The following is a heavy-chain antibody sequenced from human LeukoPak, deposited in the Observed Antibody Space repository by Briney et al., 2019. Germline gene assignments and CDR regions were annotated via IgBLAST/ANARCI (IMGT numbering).Heavy chain of an antibody. V-gene: IGHV3-30*02. CDR1: GFTFSSYG. CDR2: IRYDGSNK. D-gene: IGHD3-10*01. J-gene: IGHJ4*02. Sequence: GGSLRLSCAASGFTFSSYGMHWVRQAPGKGLEWVAFIRYDGSNKYCADSVKGRFTISRDNSKNTLYLQMNSLRAEDTAVYYCARDQSSAYYYGSGSSPGYWGQGTLVTVSS. CDR3: ARDQSSAYYYGSGSSPGY.